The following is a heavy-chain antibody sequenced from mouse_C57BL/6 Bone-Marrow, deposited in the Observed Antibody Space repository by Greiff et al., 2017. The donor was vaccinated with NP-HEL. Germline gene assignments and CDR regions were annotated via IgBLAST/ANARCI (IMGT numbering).Heavy chain of an antibody. CDR2: ISTYYGDA. CDR3: ARELYYGSTYAMDY. D-gene: IGHD1-1*01. J-gene: IGHJ4*01. Sequence: VQLQQSGPELVRPGVSVKISCKGSGYTFTDYAMHWVKQSHAKSLEWIGVISTYYGDASYNQKFKDKATVTVDKSSSTAYMELARLTSEDSAVYYCARELYYGSTYAMDYWGQGTSVTVSS. V-gene: IGHV1-67*01. CDR1: GYTFTDYA.